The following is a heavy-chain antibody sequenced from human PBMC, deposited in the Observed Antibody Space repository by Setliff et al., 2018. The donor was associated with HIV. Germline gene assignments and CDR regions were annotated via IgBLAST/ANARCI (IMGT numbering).Heavy chain of an antibody. V-gene: IGHV3-30*01. CDR1: GFTFSNFA. Sequence: HPGGSLRLSCVASGFTFSNFAMNWVRQAPGKGLEWVSVISYDGSRTSYADSVKGRFTISRDDSKNTLFLQMDSLRPEDTALYYCAKTNGWFLIDYWGQGTLVTVSS. CDR2: ISYDGSRT. D-gene: IGHD6-19*01. J-gene: IGHJ4*02. CDR3: AKTNGWFLIDY.